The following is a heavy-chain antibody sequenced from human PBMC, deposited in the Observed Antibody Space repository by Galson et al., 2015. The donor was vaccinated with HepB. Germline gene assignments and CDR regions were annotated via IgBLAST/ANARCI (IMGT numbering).Heavy chain of an antibody. D-gene: IGHD4-17*01. J-gene: IGHJ4*02. Sequence: SLRLSCAASGFTFSSYGMHWVRQAPDKGLEWVAVISYDGSNKYYADSVKGRFTISRDNSKNTLYLQMNSLRAEDTAVYYCAKAFDYGDSNFDYWGQGTLVTVSS. CDR1: GFTFSSYG. CDR3: AKAFDYGDSNFDY. V-gene: IGHV3-30*18. CDR2: ISYDGSNK.